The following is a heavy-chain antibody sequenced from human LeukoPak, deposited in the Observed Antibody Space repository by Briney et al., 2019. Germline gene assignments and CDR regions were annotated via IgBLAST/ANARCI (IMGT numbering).Heavy chain of an antibody. CDR1: GGSISGYY. Sequence: SETLSLTCTVSGGSISGYYWSWIRHAPGQGLEGVGYIYDSGTTNYNPSLKSRVTLSLGPSKNLFSLKLSFPTAADPAVYYRAGRGYSGYDPRSDAFDIWGQGTMVTVSP. J-gene: IGHJ3*02. D-gene: IGHD5-12*01. CDR2: IYDSGTT. V-gene: IGHV4-59*12. CDR3: AGRGYSGYDPRSDAFDI.